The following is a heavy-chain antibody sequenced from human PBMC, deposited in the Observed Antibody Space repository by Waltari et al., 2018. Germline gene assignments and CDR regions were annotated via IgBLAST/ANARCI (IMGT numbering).Heavy chain of an antibody. CDR2: IYYSGST. Sequence: QVQLQESGPGLVKPSETLSLTCTVSGGSISSSSWRCIRQPPGKGLEWIGYIYYSGSTNYNPSLKSRVTISVDTSKNQFSLKLSSVTAADTAVYYCARGNVAVAGINYWGQGTLVTVSS. CDR3: ARGNVAVAGINY. V-gene: IGHV4-59*01. D-gene: IGHD6-19*01. CDR1: GGSISSSS. J-gene: IGHJ4*02.